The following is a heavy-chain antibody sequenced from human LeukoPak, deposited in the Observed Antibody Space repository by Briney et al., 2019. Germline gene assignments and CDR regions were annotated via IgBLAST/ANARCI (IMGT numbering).Heavy chain of an antibody. CDR2: IRSKANSYAT. Sequence: PGGSLRLSCAASGFTFSGSAMHWVRQASGKGLEWVGRIRSKANSYATAYAASVKGRFTISRDDSKNTAYLQMNSLKTEDTAVYYCTRGGGRGPFGGVRGVIISEAHYYYYYGMDVWGQGTTVTVSS. CDR1: GFTFSGSA. D-gene: IGHD3-10*01. V-gene: IGHV3-73*01. CDR3: TRGGGRGPFGGVRGVIISEAHYYYYYGMDV. J-gene: IGHJ6*02.